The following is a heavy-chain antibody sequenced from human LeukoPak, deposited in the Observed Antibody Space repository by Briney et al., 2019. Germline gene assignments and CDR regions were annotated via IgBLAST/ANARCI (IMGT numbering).Heavy chain of an antibody. CDR1: GFSFSTHS. CDR3: AGDGVRVLPGDAFDI. Sequence: GGSLRLSCAASGFSFSTHSMNWVRQAPGKGLEWISFINLDGTDIHYGESVKGRFTISRDNAKNSLYLQMHTLRAEDTAVYYCAGDGVRVLPGDAFDIWSQGTMVTVSS. D-gene: IGHD2-8*01. V-gene: IGHV3-21*05. J-gene: IGHJ3*02. CDR2: INLDGTDI.